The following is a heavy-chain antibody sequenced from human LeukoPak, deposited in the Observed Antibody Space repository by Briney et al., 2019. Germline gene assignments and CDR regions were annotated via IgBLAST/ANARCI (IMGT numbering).Heavy chain of an antibody. CDR1: GFTFSSYS. Sequence: GGSLRLSCAASGFTFSSYSMNWVRQAPGKGLEWVSSISSSSSYIYYADSVKGRFTISRDNSKNTLYLQMNSLRAEDTAVYYCVKDHGIVVVIAFFDYWGQGTLVTVSS. CDR3: VKDHGIVVVIAFFDY. CDR2: ISSSSSYI. D-gene: IGHD3-22*01. V-gene: IGHV3-21*01. J-gene: IGHJ4*02.